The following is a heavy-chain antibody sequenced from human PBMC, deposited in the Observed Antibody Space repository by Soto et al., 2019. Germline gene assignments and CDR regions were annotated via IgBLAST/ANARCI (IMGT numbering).Heavy chain of an antibody. CDR3: ARDGYSYGPGAFDI. D-gene: IGHD5-18*01. CDR1: GYTFTGYY. J-gene: IGHJ3*02. CDR2: INPNSGGT. V-gene: IGHV1-2*04. Sequence: GASVKVSCKASGYTFTGYYMHLVRQAPGQGLEWMGWINPNSGGTNYAQKFQGWVTMTRDTSISTAYMELSRLRSDDTAVYYCARDGYSYGPGAFDIWGQGTMVTVSS.